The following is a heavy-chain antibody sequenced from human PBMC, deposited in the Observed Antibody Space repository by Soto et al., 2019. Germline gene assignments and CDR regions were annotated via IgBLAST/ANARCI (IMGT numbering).Heavy chain of an antibody. D-gene: IGHD3-9*01. CDR1: GFTFSSYA. CDR3: AHFDWFIDY. J-gene: IGHJ4*02. Sequence: PGGSLRLSCTASGFTFSSYAMSWVRQAPGKGLEWVSAISGSGASTYYADSVKGRFTISRDNSKNTLYLQMNSLRAEDTAVYYCAHFDWFIDYWGQGTLVTVSS. CDR2: ISGSGAST. V-gene: IGHV3-23*01.